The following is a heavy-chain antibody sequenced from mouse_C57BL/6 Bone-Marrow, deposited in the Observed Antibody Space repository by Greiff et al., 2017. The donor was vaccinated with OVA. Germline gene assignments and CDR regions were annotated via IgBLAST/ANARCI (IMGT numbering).Heavy chain of an antibody. J-gene: IGHJ1*03. Sequence: VQLVESGAELARPGASVKMSCKASGYTFTSYTMHWVKQRPGQGLEWIGYINPSSGYTKYNQKFKDKATLTADKSSSTAYMQLSSLTSEDSAVYYCAREGYGSSYDWYFDVWGTGTTVTVSS. CDR1: GYTFTSYT. V-gene: IGHV1-4*01. D-gene: IGHD1-1*01. CDR2: INPSSGYT. CDR3: AREGYGSSYDWYFDV.